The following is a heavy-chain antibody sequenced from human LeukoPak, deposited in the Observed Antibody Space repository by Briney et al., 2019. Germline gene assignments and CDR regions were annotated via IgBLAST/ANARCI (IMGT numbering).Heavy chain of an antibody. Sequence: ASVKVSRKASGYTFTSYDINWVRQATGQGLEWMGWMNPNSGNTGYAQKFQGRVTMTRNTSISTAYMELSSLRSEDTAVYYCARGPRYCSSTSCPGYNWFDPWGQGTLVTVSS. V-gene: IGHV1-8*01. CDR3: ARGPRYCSSTSCPGYNWFDP. CDR2: MNPNSGNT. CDR1: GYTFTSYD. J-gene: IGHJ5*02. D-gene: IGHD2-2*01.